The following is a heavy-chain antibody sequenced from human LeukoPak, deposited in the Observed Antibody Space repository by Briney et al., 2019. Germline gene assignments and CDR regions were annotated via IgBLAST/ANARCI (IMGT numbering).Heavy chain of an antibody. Sequence: GGSLRLSCAASGFTFSSYGMHWVRQAPGKGLEWVAVIWYDGSNKYYADSVKGRFTISRDNSNNTLYLQMNSLRAEDTAVYYCARLGGQYSSGWLDYWGRGPLVPVSS. CDR1: GFTFSSYG. CDR2: IWYDGSNK. V-gene: IGHV3-33*01. J-gene: IGHJ4*02. D-gene: IGHD6-19*01. CDR3: ARLGGQYSSGWLDY.